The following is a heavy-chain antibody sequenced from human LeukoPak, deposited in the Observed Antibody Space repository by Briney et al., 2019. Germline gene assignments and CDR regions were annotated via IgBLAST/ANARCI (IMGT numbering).Heavy chain of an antibody. D-gene: IGHD1-26*01. J-gene: IGHJ4*02. Sequence: PGRSLRLSCAASGFTFSSYGMHWVRQAPGKGLEWVAVISYDGSNKYYADSVKGRFTISRDNSKNTLYLQMNSLRAEDTAVYYCAKGGIVGATTIDYWGQGTLVTVSS. CDR3: AKGGIVGATTIDY. V-gene: IGHV3-30*18. CDR1: GFTFSSYG. CDR2: ISYDGSNK.